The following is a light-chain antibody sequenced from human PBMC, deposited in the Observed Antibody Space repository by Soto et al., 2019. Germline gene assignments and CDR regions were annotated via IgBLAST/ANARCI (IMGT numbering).Light chain of an antibody. CDR2: KAS. Sequence: DIQMTQSPSTLSASVGDRVTITCRASQSISSWLAWYQQKPGKAPKLLIYKASSLESGVSSRFSGSGSGTEFTLTISSLQADDFASYYCQHYNNAPCTFGQGTKLEIK. V-gene: IGKV1-5*03. J-gene: IGKJ2*02. CDR1: QSISSW. CDR3: QHYNNAPCT.